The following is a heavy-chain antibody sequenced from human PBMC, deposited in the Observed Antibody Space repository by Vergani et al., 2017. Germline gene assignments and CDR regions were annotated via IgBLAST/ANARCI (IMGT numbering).Heavy chain of an antibody. V-gene: IGHV4-59*01. CDR3: ARISAGITIFGVVTNARFDY. J-gene: IGHJ4*02. D-gene: IGHD3-3*01. CDR1: GGSISSYY. CDR2: IYYSGRT. Sequence: QVQLQESGPGLVKPSETLSLTCTVSGGSISSYYWSWIRQPPGKGLEWIGYIYYSGRTNYNPSLKSRVTISVDTSKNQFSLKLSSVTAADTAVYYCARISAGITIFGVVTNARFDYWGQGTLVTVSS.